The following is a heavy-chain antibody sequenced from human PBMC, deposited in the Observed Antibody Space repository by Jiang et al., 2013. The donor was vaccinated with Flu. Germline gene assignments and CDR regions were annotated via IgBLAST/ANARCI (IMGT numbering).Heavy chain of an antibody. V-gene: IGHV4-30-4*08. CDR3: AVAPRGITRVSYFQH. Sequence: SGPGLVKPSQTLSLTCTVSGGSISSGDYYWSWIRQPPGKGLEWIGYIYYSGSTYYNPSLKSRVTISVDTSKNQFSLKLSSVTAADTAVYYCAVAPRGITRVSYFQHWGQGTLVTVSS. CDR2: IYYSGST. D-gene: IGHD1-14*01. CDR1: GGSISSGDYY. J-gene: IGHJ1*01.